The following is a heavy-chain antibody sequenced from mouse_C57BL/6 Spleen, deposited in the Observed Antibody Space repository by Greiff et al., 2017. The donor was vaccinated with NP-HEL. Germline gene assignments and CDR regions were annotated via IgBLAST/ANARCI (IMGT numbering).Heavy chain of an antibody. D-gene: IGHD1-1*01. CDR2: IYPGDGDT. CDR1: GYAFSSSW. V-gene: IGHV1-82*01. CDR3: ARSVVAPMDY. J-gene: IGHJ4*01. Sequence: VQLQQSGPELVKPGASVKISCKASGYAFSSSWMNWVKQRPGKGLEWIGRIYPGDGDTNYNGKFKGKATLTADKSSSTAYMQLSSLTSEDSAVYFCARSVVAPMDYWGQGTSVTVSS.